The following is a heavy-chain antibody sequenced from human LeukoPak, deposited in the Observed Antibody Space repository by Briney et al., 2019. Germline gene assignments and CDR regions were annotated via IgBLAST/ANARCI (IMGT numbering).Heavy chain of an antibody. D-gene: IGHD6-13*01. V-gene: IGHV3-23*01. CDR3: AKRGAYSNNWSISLDY. CDR2: VTSGDNT. CDR1: GFTFSSYA. Sequence: SLRLSCAASGFTFSSYAMSWVRQAPGKGLEWVSTVTSGDNTLYADSVKGRFTISRDNSKNTIYLQMSSLRAEDTAVYYCAKRGAYSNNWSISLDYWGQGTLVTVSS. J-gene: IGHJ4*02.